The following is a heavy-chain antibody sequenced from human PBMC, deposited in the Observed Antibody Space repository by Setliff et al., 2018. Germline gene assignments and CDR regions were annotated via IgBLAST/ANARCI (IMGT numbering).Heavy chain of an antibody. D-gene: IGHD3-22*01. CDR3: ARQPEGGYYDSSGYYGMAPYYFDY. Sequence: SETLSLTCTVSGGSISSHYWSWIRQPPGKGLEWIGYIYYSGSTNYNPSLKSRVTISVDTSKNQFSLKLSSVTAADTAVYYCARQPEGGYYDSSGYYGMAPYYFDYWGQGTLVTVSS. CDR1: GGSISSHY. V-gene: IGHV4-59*08. J-gene: IGHJ4*02. CDR2: IYYSGST.